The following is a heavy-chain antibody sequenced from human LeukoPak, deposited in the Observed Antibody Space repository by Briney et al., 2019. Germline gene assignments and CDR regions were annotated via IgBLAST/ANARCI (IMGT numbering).Heavy chain of an antibody. Sequence: GGSLRLSCEASGFTFSSYWMSWVRQAPGKGLEWVANIKTDGSEKYYVGSVKGRFTISRDNAKNSLYLQMNSLRAEDTAVYYCARDYTGYFPWGQGTLVIVSS. CDR2: IKTDGSEK. CDR1: GFTFSSYW. V-gene: IGHV3-7*03. D-gene: IGHD3-9*01. J-gene: IGHJ5*02. CDR3: ARDYTGYFP.